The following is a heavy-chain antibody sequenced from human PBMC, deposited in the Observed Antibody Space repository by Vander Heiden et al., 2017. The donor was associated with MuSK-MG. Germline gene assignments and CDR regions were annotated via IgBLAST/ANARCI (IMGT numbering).Heavy chain of an antibody. Sequence: QLQLQESGPGLVKPSETLSLTCTVSGGSISSSSYYWGWIRQPPGKGLEWIGSIYYSGSTYYNPSLKSRVTISVDTSKNQFSLKLSSVTAADTAVYYCARGGYSGYDWAYWGQGTLVTVSS. V-gene: IGHV4-39*01. J-gene: IGHJ4*02. CDR3: ARGGYSGYDWAY. CDR1: GGSISSSSYY. CDR2: IYYSGST. D-gene: IGHD5-12*01.